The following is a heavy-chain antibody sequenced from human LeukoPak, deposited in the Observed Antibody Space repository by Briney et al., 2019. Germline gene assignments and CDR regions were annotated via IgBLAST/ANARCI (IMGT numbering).Heavy chain of an antibody. CDR3: ARHDRDYFDSSGSLDY. V-gene: IGHV4-39*01. D-gene: IGHD3-22*01. Sequence: SETLSLTCTVSGASISTNFYYWGWIRQPPGKGREWIGTIYYTGSTYYNPSLKSRVTISVDTSKNQFSLKLRSVTAADTAVYYCARHDRDYFDSSGSLDYWGQGTLVTVSS. CDR1: GASISTNFYY. J-gene: IGHJ4*02. CDR2: IYYTGST.